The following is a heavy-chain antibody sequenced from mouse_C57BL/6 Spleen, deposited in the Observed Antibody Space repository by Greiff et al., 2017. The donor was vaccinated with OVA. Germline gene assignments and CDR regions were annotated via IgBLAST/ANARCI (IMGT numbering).Heavy chain of an antibody. CDR2: IYPGNSDT. J-gene: IGHJ2*01. CDR1: GYTFTSYW. CDR3: TRGERLRGVFFDY. D-gene: IGHD2-4*01. V-gene: IGHV1-5*01. Sequence: EVQLQQSGTVLARPGASVKMSCKTSGYTFTSYWMHWVKQRPGQGLEWIGAIYPGNSDTSYNQKFKGKAKLTAVTSASTAYMELSSLTKEDSAVDYCTRGERLRGVFFDYWGQGTTLTVSS.